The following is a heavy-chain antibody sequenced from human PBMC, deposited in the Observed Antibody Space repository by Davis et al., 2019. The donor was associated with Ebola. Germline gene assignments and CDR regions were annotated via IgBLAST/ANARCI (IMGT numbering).Heavy chain of an antibody. D-gene: IGHD6-6*01. Sequence: GESLKISCAASGFVFSSYVMSWVRRAPGKGLEWVSTLGLSADTYYADSVKGRFTISRDNSKNTLYLQMNSLRAEDTAVYYCARDGSSSSLFLSFYGMDVWGKGTTVTVSS. J-gene: IGHJ6*04. CDR2: LGLSADT. V-gene: IGHV3-23*01. CDR1: GFVFSSYV. CDR3: ARDGSSSSLFLSFYGMDV.